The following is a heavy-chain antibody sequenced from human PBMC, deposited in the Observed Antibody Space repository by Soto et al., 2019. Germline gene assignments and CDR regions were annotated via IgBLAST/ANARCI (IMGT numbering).Heavy chain of an antibody. J-gene: IGHJ5*02. Sequence: EVQLVESGGGLVKPGGSLRLSCAASGFTFSSYSMNWVRQAPVKGLEWVSSISSSSSYIYYADSVNGRFTISRDNAKNSLYLKMNSLRAEDTAVYYCARDAVIAVAGGWFDPWGQGTLVTVAS. CDR3: ARDAVIAVAGGWFDP. CDR2: ISSSSSYI. V-gene: IGHV3-21*01. CDR1: GFTFSSYS. D-gene: IGHD6-19*01.